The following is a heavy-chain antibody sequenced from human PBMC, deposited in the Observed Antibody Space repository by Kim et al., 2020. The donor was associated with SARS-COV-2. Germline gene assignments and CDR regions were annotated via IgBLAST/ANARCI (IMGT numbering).Heavy chain of an antibody. V-gene: IGHV7-4-1*02. D-gene: IGHD3-10*01. CDR1: GYTFTSYA. CDR3: ARDYGSGSYYGYYYYGMDV. Sequence: ASVKVSCKASGYTFTSYAMNWVRQAPGQGLEWMGWINTNTGNPTYAQGFTGRFVFSLDTSVSTAYLQISSLKAEDTAVYYCARDYGSGSYYGYYYYGMDVWGQGTTVTVSS. CDR2: INTNTGNP. J-gene: IGHJ6*02.